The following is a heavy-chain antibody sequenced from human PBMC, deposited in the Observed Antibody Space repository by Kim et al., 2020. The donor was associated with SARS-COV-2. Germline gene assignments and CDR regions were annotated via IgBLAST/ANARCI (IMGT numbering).Heavy chain of an antibody. CDR3: ARDLAVTTLDY. CDR2: YI. J-gene: IGHJ4*02. V-gene: IGHV3-21*06. D-gene: IGHD4-17*01. Sequence: YIYHADSGKGRCTISRDNAKNALYLQMGSLRAEDTTLYYCARDLAVTTLDYWGQGTLVTVSS.